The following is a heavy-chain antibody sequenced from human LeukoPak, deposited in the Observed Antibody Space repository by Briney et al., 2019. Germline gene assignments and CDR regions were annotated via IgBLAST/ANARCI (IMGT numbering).Heavy chain of an antibody. CDR3: ARGYSSSWLYYYYYMDV. D-gene: IGHD6-13*01. CDR2: IYYSGST. V-gene: IGHV4-59*01. Sequence: SETLSLTCTVSGGSISSYYWTWIRQLPGKGLEWIGYIYYSGSTNYNPSLKSRVTISVDTSKNQFSLKLSSVTAADTAVYYCARGYSSSWLYYYYYMDVWGKGTTVTVSS. CDR1: GGSISSYY. J-gene: IGHJ6*03.